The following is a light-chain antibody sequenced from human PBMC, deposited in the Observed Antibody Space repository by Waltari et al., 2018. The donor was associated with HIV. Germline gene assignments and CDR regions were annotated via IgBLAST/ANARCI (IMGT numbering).Light chain of an antibody. Sequence: DIQLTQSPSSLSASAGDSVTITCRASQTISNYLNWYPQKPGKAPKVLIYVASSLQSGVPSRFSGSGSGTDFTLTISSLQPEDFATYYCQQSYSNPRTFGQGTRVEIK. CDR3: QQSYSNPRT. J-gene: IGKJ1*01. V-gene: IGKV1-39*01. CDR1: QTISNY. CDR2: VAS.